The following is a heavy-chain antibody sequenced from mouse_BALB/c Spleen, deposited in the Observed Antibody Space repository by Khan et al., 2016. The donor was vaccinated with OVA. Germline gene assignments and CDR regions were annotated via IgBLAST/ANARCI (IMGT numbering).Heavy chain of an antibody. Sequence: EVQLLESGGGLVQPGGSRKLSCAASGFTFSRFGMHWVRQAPEKGLEWVAYISSGSSTIYYADTVKGRFTISRDNPKNTLFLQMTSLRSEDTVMYYGARDSNFDYWGQGTTLTVSS. J-gene: IGHJ2*01. CDR3: ARDSNFDY. V-gene: IGHV5-17*02. CDR1: GFTFSRFG. CDR2: ISSGSSTI.